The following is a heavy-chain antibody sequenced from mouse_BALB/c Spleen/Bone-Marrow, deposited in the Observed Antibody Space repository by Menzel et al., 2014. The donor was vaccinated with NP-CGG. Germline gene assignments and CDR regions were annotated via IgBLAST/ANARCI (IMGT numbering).Heavy chain of an antibody. J-gene: IGHJ3*01. CDR2: IDPANGNT. CDR3: ARDYANTAWFAY. Sequence: VQLQQSGAELAKPGASVKLSCTPSGFNIKDTHMHWVKQRPEQGLEWIGRIDPANGNTKYDPNFQGKATITADTSSNTAYLQLSSLTSEDTAVYYCARDYANTAWFAYWGQGTLVTVS. D-gene: IGHD1-1*01. V-gene: IGHV14-3*02. CDR1: GFNIKDTH.